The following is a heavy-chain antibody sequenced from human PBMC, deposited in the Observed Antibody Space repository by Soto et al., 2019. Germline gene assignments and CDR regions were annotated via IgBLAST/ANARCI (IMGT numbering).Heavy chain of an antibody. CDR2: ISWNRGTI. CDR3: AKDKLYSNFEYYFDD. D-gene: IGHD4-4*01. Sequence: ESGGGLVQPGRSLRLSCAASGFTFENYAMHWVRQAPGKGLEWVSGISWNRGTIGYADSVKGRFTISRDNAKNSLYLEMNSLRAEDTALYYCAKDKLYSNFEYYFDDWGQGTLVTVSS. V-gene: IGHV3-9*01. CDR1: GFTFENYA. J-gene: IGHJ4*02.